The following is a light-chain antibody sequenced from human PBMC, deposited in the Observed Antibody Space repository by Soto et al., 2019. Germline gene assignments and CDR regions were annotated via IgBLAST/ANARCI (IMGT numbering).Light chain of an antibody. CDR2: DVS. CDR3: NSYTSNNTYV. CDR1: SSDVGAFNY. J-gene: IGLJ1*01. Sequence: VLTQPASVSGSPGQAITISCSGTSSDVGAFNYVSWYQQHPGKAPKLMIYDVSNRPSGVSNRFSGSKSGNTASLTISGLRAEDEADYYCNSYTSNNTYVFGTGTKVTVL. V-gene: IGLV2-14*03.